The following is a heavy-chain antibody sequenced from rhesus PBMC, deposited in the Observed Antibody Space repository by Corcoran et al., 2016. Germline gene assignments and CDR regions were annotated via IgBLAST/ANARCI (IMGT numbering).Heavy chain of an antibody. CDR1: GYSISSGYY. J-gene: IGHJ4*01. Sequence: QVQLQESGPGLVKPSETLSLTCAVSGYSISSGYYWSWILQPPGKGLEWIGDITYRGSTRYTPSLKRRVTISRDTSKNQFSLKLSSVTAADTAVYYCARDGDYGSSYTGMDWGQGVLVTVSS. CDR2: ITYRGST. D-gene: IGHD4-29*01. V-gene: IGHV4-122*02. CDR3: ARDGDYGSSYTGMD.